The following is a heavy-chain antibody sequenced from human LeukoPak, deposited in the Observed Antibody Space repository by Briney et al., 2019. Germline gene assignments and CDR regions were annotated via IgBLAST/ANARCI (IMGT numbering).Heavy chain of an antibody. J-gene: IGHJ4*02. CDR3: AIVDDFWSGYYTFDY. Sequence: GGSLRLSCAASGFTFSSYGLHWVRQAPGKGLEWMTFIRYDGSNKYYADSVKGRFTISRDNAKNSLSLHMNSLRGEDTAVYYCAIVDDFWSGYYTFDYWGQGTLVIVSS. V-gene: IGHV3-30*02. CDR1: GFTFSSYG. CDR2: IRYDGSNK. D-gene: IGHD3-3*01.